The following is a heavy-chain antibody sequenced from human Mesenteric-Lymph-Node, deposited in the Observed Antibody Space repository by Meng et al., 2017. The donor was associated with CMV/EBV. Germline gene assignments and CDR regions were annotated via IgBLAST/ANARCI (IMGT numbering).Heavy chain of an antibody. CDR3: AGDYDFFDY. D-gene: IGHD3-3*01. J-gene: IGHJ4*02. V-gene: IGHV4-34*01. CDR2: INHSGST. CDR1: GGSFSGYY. Sequence: GSLRLSCAVYGGSFSGYYWSWIRQPPGKGLEWIGEINHSGSTNYNPSLKSLVTISVDTSKNQFSLKLSSVTAADTAVYYCAGDYDFFDYWGQGTLVTVSS.